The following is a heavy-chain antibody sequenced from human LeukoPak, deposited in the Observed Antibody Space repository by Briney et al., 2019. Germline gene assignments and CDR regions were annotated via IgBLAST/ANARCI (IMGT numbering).Heavy chain of an antibody. Sequence: SVKFSCKASGGTFSSYAISWVRQAPGQGREWLGGIIPIFGTANYAQKFQGRVTITADKSTSTAYMELSSLRSEDTAVYYCASYYCSGGSCYRDYYYGMDVWGKGTTVTVSS. CDR2: IIPIFGTA. J-gene: IGHJ6*04. CDR3: ASYYCSGGSCYRDYYYGMDV. CDR1: GGTFSSYA. V-gene: IGHV1-69*06. D-gene: IGHD2-15*01.